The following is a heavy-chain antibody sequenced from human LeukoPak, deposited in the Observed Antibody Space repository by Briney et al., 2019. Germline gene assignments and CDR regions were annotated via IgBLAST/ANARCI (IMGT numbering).Heavy chain of an antibody. CDR3: ARPENRGYSSSFDY. Sequence: GESLKISCQGSGYNFPIYWIGWVRQMPGQGLEWMGIIYPDDSNTIYGPSFQGQVTISADKSISTAYLQWSSLKASDTAMYYCARPENRGYSSSFDYWGQGTLVTVSS. J-gene: IGHJ4*02. D-gene: IGHD6-13*01. CDR1: GYNFPIYW. V-gene: IGHV5-51*01. CDR2: IYPDDSNT.